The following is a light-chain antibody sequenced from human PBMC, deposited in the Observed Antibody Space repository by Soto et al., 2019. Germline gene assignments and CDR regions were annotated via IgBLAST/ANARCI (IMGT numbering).Light chain of an antibody. J-gene: IGKJ1*01. Sequence: DIQMTQSPSTLSASVGDRVTITCRASQSISNYLAWYQQKPGKAPPLLISDASNLESGVPSRFSGSGSRPEFTLPISSLQPDDSATYYCQQYNDYSRRTFVQGTRVNIK. CDR3: QQYNDYSRRT. CDR1: QSISNY. V-gene: IGKV1-5*01. CDR2: DAS.